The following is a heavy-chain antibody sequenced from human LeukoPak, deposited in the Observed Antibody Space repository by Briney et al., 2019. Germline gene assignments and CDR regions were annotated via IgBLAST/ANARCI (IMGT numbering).Heavy chain of an antibody. CDR1: GYSISSGYY. CDR3: ASRWLVPRGFDY. V-gene: IGHV4-38-2*02. D-gene: IGHD6-19*01. J-gene: IGHJ4*02. CDR2: IYHSGST. Sequence: SETLSLTCTVSGYSISSGYYWGWIRQPPGKGLEWIGSIYHSGSTYYNPSLKSRVTISVDTSKNQFSLKLSSVTAADTAVYYCASRWLVPRGFDYWGQGTLVTVSS.